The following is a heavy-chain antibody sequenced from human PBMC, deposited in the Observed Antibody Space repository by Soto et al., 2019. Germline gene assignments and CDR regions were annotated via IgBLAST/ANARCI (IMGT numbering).Heavy chain of an antibody. CDR3: ARDSLEVSSIAARPLDY. Sequence: GGSLRLSCAASGFTFSSYAMHWVRQAPGKGLEWVAVISYDGSNKYYADSVKGRFTISRDNSKNTLYLQMNSLRAEDTAVYYCARDSLEVSSIAARPLDYWGQGTLVTVSS. CDR1: GFTFSSYA. CDR2: ISYDGSNK. V-gene: IGHV3-30-3*01. D-gene: IGHD6-6*01. J-gene: IGHJ4*02.